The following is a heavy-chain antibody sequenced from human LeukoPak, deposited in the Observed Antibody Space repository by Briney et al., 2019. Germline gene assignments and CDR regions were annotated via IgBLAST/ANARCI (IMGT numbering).Heavy chain of an antibody. V-gene: IGHV4-34*01. CDR1: GGSFSGYY. CDR2: INHSGST. CDR3: AAITGYSSSDAG. J-gene: IGHJ4*02. D-gene: IGHD6-13*01. Sequence: PSETLSLTCAVYGGSFSGYYWSWIRQPPRKGLEWIGEINHSGSTNYNPSLKSRVTISVDTSKNQFSLKLSSVTAADTAVYYCAAITGYSSSDAGWGQGTLVTVSS.